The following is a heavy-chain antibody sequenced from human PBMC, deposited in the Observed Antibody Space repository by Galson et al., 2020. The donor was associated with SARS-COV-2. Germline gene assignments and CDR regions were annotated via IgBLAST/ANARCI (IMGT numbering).Heavy chain of an antibody. CDR1: GFTFEDYA. Sequence: SLKISCVASGFTFEDYAMHWVRQAPGKGLEWVSRISWNSGSRDYADSVKGRFTISRDNAKDSLYLQMNSVRVEDTALYYCAKDAGVRGGAFYFDYWGLGTLVTVSS. CDR2: ISWNSGSR. CDR3: AKDAGVRGGAFYFDY. D-gene: IGHD3-10*01. V-gene: IGHV3-9*01. J-gene: IGHJ4*02.